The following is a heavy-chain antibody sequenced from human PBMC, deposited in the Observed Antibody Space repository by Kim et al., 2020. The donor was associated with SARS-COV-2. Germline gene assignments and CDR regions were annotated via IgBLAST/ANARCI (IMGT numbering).Heavy chain of an antibody. CDR2: ISGSGGST. Sequence: GGSLRLSCAASGFTFSSYAMSWVRQAPGKGLEWVSAISGSGGSTYYADSVKGRFTISRDNSKNTLYLQMNSLRAEDTAVYYCAKDRGGIVGAKAGNWFDPWGKGTLVTVSS. D-gene: IGHD1-26*01. J-gene: IGHJ5*02. CDR1: GFTFSSYA. V-gene: IGHV3-23*01. CDR3: AKDRGGIVGAKAGNWFDP.